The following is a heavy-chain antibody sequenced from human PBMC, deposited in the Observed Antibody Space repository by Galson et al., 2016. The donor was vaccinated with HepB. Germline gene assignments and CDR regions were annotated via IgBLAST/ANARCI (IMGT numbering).Heavy chain of an antibody. Sequence: PALVKPTQTLTLTCTLSGMSVSTRALRVSWIRQPPGKALEWLARIDWNDDELYRTSLQTRLTIFTDTSKNQVVLRVSNMDPVDTATYYCARHGRGDYVSFDDWGQGTLVTVSS. CDR2: IDWNDDE. V-gene: IGHV2-70*04. J-gene: IGHJ4*02. CDR3: ARHGRGDYVSFDD. D-gene: IGHD4-17*01. CDR1: GMSVSTRALR.